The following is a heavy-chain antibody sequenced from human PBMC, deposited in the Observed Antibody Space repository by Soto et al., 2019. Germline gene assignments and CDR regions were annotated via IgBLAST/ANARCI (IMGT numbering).Heavy chain of an antibody. CDR3: AKDQRHSHYVYYYYYMDV. V-gene: IGHV3-30*18. Sequence: QVQLVASGGGVVQPGRSLSLSCAASGFTFSSYGMHWVRQAPGKGLERVAVISYDGSNKYYADSVKGRLTISIDNSKNTLYRQINSLRAENTAVYYCAKDQRHSHYVYYYYYMDVLGKGTTVTVS. D-gene: IGHD4-4*01. CDR1: GFTFSSYG. J-gene: IGHJ6*03. CDR2: ISYDGSNK.